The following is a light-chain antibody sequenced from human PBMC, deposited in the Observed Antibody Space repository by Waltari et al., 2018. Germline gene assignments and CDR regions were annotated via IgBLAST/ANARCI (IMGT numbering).Light chain of an antibody. Sequence: QSVLTQPPSASGTPGQRVTISCSGSSSNIGDNVVNWYQQLPGKAPTLLIYRSDQRRSGVPGRFSGYKSGTIASLAISGLQSADEGDYYCAAWDDSLHGHWVFGGGTKVTVL. CDR2: RSD. CDR1: SSNIGDNV. V-gene: IGLV1-44*01. J-gene: IGLJ3*02. CDR3: AAWDDSLHGHWV.